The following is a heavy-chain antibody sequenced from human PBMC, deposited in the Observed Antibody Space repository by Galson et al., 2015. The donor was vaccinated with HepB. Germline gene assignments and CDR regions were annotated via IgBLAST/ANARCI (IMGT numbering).Heavy chain of an antibody. CDR2: ISYDGSNK. V-gene: IGHV3-30-3*01. CDR3: ARDLLRYYYDSSGYYDGMDV. CDR1: GFTFSSYA. D-gene: IGHD3-22*01. J-gene: IGHJ6*02. Sequence: SLRLSCAASGFTFSSYAMHWVRQAPGKGLEWVAVISYDGSNKYYADSVKGRFTISRDNSKNTLYLQMNSLRAEDTAVYYRARDLLRYYYDSSGYYDGMDVWGQGTTVTVSS.